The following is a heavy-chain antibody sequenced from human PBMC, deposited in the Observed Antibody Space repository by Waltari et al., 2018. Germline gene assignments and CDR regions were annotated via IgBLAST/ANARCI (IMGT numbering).Heavy chain of an antibody. CDR3: ARDSAPYSNYADAIDI. CDR2: MRKEGGEE. V-gene: IGHV3-7*01. D-gene: IGHD4-4*01. J-gene: IGHJ3*02. CDR1: GFTFMNYW. Sequence: EVQLVESGGGLVQPGGSLRVSCVASGFTFMNYWMSWVRQAPGTLLCSEASMRKEGGEEYDGDSGKGRFTVSRNNATNSLHLHMDSLRVEDTAIYYCARDSAPYSNYADAIDIWGQGTMVIVSS.